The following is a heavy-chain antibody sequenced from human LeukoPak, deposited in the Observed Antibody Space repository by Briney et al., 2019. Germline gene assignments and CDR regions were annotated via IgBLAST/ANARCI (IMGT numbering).Heavy chain of an antibody. J-gene: IGHJ5*02. D-gene: IGHD6-13*01. CDR2: MRSKANNYAT. CDR1: GLIFSGSA. V-gene: IGHV3-73*01. CDR3: TSQAGYSSSWET. Sequence: GGSLRLSCAASGLIFSGSAMHWVRQAPGKGLEWVGRMRSKANNYATGYATSVIGRFTISRDDSKNTRYLEMNSLKIEDTSVYFCTSQAGYSSSWETWGQGTLVTVSS.